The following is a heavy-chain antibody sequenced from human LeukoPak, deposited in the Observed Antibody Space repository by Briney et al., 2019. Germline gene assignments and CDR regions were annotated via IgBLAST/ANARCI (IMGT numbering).Heavy chain of an antibody. Sequence: PGGSLRLSCAASGFTFSGHAMHWVRQAPGKGLELLAYISHDGSYQYHVDSVKGRFTISRDNSKNTLYLQMNSLRAEDTAVYYCAKVKFSGGRLILPGGLDYWGQGTLVTVSS. CDR3: AKVKFSGGRLILPGGLDY. CDR2: ISHDGSYQ. J-gene: IGHJ4*02. V-gene: IGHV3-30*18. D-gene: IGHD2-15*01. CDR1: GFTFSGHA.